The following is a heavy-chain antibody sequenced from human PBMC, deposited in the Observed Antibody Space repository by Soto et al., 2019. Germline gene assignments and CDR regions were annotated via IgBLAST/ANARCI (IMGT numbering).Heavy chain of an antibody. J-gene: IGHJ4*02. D-gene: IGHD6-19*01. CDR1: GFTFSSYA. Sequence: EVQLLESGGGLVQPGGSLRLSCAASGFTFSSYAMSWVRQAPGKGLEWVSAISGGGGSTYYADPVKGRFTISRDNSKDTLYLQMNSLRAEDTAGYYWATAYSSGWYLFDYWGQGTLVTVSS. V-gene: IGHV3-23*01. CDR2: ISGGGGST. CDR3: ATAYSSGWYLFDY.